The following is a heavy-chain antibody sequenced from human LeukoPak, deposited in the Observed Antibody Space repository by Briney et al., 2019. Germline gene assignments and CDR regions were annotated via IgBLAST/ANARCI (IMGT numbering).Heavy chain of an antibody. Sequence: GRSLRLSCAASGFTFDDFAMHWVRQAPGKGLEWVSGISWNSGSIGYADSVKGRFTISRDNAKNSLYLQMNSLRAEDTALYYCAKDRIAAGNWGQGTLVTVSS. J-gene: IGHJ4*02. CDR1: GFTFDDFA. V-gene: IGHV3-9*01. CDR3: AKDRIAAGN. CDR2: ISWNSGSI. D-gene: IGHD6-13*01.